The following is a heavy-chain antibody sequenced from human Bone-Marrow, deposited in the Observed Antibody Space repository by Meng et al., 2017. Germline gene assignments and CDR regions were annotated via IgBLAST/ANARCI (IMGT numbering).Heavy chain of an antibody. Sequence: QVQAQESGLGWVKPSGTLSLTCHVMGGTISRSNWWSWVRQPPGKGLEWIGEIYHSGSTNYNPSLKSRVTISVDTSKNQFSLRLNSVTAADTAVYYCASLYGDSSVWYLDLWGRGTLVTVSS. J-gene: IGHJ2*01. CDR1: GGTISRSNW. CDR2: IYHSGST. V-gene: IGHV4-4*02. D-gene: IGHD4-17*01. CDR3: ASLYGDSSVWYLDL.